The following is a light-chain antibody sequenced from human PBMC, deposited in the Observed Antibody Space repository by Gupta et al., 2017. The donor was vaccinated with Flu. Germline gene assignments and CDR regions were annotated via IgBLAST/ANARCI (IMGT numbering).Light chain of an antibody. Sequence: ERATLSCRASQTVSTYLVWYQQKPGQAPRLLIYDASNRAPGIPARFSGSGSGTDFTLTITNLEPEDSAIYYCQQRVNWPPVTFGQGTRLEIK. CDR3: QQRVNWPPVT. CDR2: DAS. CDR1: QTVSTY. J-gene: IGKJ5*01. V-gene: IGKV3-11*01.